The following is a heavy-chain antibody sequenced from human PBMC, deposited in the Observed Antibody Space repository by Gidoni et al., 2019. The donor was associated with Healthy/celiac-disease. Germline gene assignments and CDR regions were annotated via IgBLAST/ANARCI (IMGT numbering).Heavy chain of an antibody. J-gene: IGHJ6*02. V-gene: IGHV1-8*01. D-gene: IGHD2-2*01. CDR3: ARGLGVVVTHYYYGMDV. Sequence: QVQLVQSGAEVTKPGASVKVSCKASGYTFTSYDINWVRQATGQGLEWMGWMNPNSGNTGYAQKFQGRVTMTRNTPISTAYMELSSLRSEDTAVYYCARGLGVVVTHYYYGMDVWGQGTTVTVSS. CDR1: GYTFTSYD. CDR2: MNPNSGNT.